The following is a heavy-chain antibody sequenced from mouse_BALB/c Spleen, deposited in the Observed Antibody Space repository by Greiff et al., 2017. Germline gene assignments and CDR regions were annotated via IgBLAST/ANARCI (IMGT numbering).Heavy chain of an antibody. CDR2: IYPGSGNT. Sequence: VQLQQSGAELVRPGTSVKISCKASGYAFTNYWLGWVKQRPGHGLEWIGDIYPGSGNTYYNEKFKGKATLTADKSSSTAYMQLSSLTSEDSAVYFCARGEYGNYVFAYWGQGTLVTVSA. CDR1: GYAFTNYW. J-gene: IGHJ3*01. V-gene: IGHV1-63*01. CDR3: ARGEYGNYVFAY. D-gene: IGHD2-10*02.